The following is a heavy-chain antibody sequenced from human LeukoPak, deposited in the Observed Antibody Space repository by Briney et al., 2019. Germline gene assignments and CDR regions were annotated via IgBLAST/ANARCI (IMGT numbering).Heavy chain of an antibody. CDR3: ASGYAEILLVAEYFDH. D-gene: IGHD2-8*02. CDR1: GDSVNSNNYY. V-gene: IGHV4-39*01. Sequence: SETLSLTCSVSGDSVNSNNYYWARIRQPPGKGLEWIATIHYSGITYYKASLKSRVTISIDTSKRQFSLKLTSVTAADTAVYYCASGYAEILLVAEYFDHWGQGTLVTVSS. CDR2: IHYSGIT. J-gene: IGHJ1*01.